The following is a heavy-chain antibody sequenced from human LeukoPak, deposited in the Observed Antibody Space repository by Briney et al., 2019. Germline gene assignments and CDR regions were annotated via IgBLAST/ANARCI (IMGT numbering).Heavy chain of an antibody. CDR2: FNSDTGNT. V-gene: IGHV1-3*01. D-gene: IGHD6-19*01. CDR1: GYTLTNYA. CDR3: VRGGPNKSGWTLDY. J-gene: IGHJ4*02. Sequence: ASVKVPCKASGYTLTNYAIHWVRQAPGQRLEWMGWFNSDTGNTEYSQKFQGRVTISRDTSANTAYMELNRLRPEDTAVFYCVRGGPNKSGWTLDYWGQGTLVAVSS.